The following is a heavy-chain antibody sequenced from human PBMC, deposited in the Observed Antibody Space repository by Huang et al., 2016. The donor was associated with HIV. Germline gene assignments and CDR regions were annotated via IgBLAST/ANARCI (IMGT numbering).Heavy chain of an antibody. V-gene: IGHV4-34*02. CDR2: INHNGKI. D-gene: IGHD3-10*01. CDR3: ARGFNYYASDNLGVYYFDS. CDR1: GGAFRGSS. J-gene: IGHJ4*02. Sequence: QVQLKQWGAGLLKPSETLSLTCAVYGGAFRGSSWTWIRQFPEKGLEWIGDINHNGKIIYNPSLSARVTISTDTSKNNFSLHLTSVTAADTALYYCARGFNYYASDNLGVYYFDSWGLGTLVTVSP.